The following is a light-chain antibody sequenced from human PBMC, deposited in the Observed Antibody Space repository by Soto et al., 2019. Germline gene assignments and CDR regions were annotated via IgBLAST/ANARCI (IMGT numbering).Light chain of an antibody. J-gene: IGKJ1*01. CDR2: VAS. CDR1: QDIGKD. Sequence: AIQMTQSPLSLSASVGDRVTITCRASQDIGKDLGWYQQKPGEAPELLISVASTLESGVPSRFSGRGSGTDFSLTISSLQPEDFATYYCLQDYNYPRTFGQGTKVEIK. CDR3: LQDYNYPRT. V-gene: IGKV1-6*01.